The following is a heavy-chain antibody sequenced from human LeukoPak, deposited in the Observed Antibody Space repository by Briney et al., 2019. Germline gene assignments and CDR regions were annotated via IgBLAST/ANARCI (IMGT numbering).Heavy chain of an antibody. CDR3: ARDLLYCSGGSCYSNWFDP. V-gene: IGHV4-38-2*02. Sequence: PSETLSLTCAVYGGSFSGYYWGWIRQPPGKGLEWIGSIYHSGSTYYNPSLKSRVTISVDTSKNQFSLKLSSVTAADTAVYYCARDLLYCSGGSCYSNWFDPWGQGTLVTVSS. J-gene: IGHJ5*02. CDR1: GGSFSGYY. D-gene: IGHD2-15*01. CDR2: IYHSGST.